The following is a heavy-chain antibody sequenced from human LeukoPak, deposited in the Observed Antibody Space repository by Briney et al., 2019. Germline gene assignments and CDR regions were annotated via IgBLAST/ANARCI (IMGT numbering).Heavy chain of an antibody. CDR3: ARARFGYNRGPFDY. J-gene: IGHJ4*02. CDR1: GFSFSSFR. CDR2: ISYDGSNK. Sequence: PGGSLRLSCAASGFSFSSFRMNWVRQAPGKGLEWVAFISYDGSNKHYADSVKGRFTISRDNSKNTLYLQMNSLRPEDTAVYYCARARFGYNRGPFDYWGQGILVTVSS. D-gene: IGHD5-24*01. V-gene: IGHV3-30-3*01.